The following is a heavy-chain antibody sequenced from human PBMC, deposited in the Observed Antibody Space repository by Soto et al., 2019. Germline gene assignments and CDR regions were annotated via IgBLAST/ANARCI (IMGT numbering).Heavy chain of an antibody. J-gene: IGHJ6*02. V-gene: IGHV1-46*01. Sequence: GASVKVSCKASGYTSTSYYMHWVRQAPGQGLEWMGIINPSGGSTSYAQKFQGRVTMTRDTSTSTVYMELSSLRSEDTAVCYCARDIVVVPAAIRVYYYYGMDVWGQGTTVTVSS. CDR3: ARDIVVVPAAIRVYYYYGMDV. CDR1: GYTSTSYY. CDR2: INPSGGST. D-gene: IGHD2-2*02.